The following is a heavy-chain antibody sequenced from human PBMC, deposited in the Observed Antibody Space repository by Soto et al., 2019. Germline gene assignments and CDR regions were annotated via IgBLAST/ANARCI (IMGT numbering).Heavy chain of an antibody. CDR3: ATWHEREHAYDV. CDR1: GFTISGKKY. D-gene: IGHD1-1*01. J-gene: IGHJ3*01. CDR2: LYDLDGS. Sequence: GSLRLSCAAFGFTISGKKYVAWVRQAPGKGLEWVSALYDLDGSFYAASVKGRFTTSSDSSKTTVYLQMNDLRPDDTAVYYCATWHEREHAYDVWGQGTTVTVSS. V-gene: IGHV3-53*01.